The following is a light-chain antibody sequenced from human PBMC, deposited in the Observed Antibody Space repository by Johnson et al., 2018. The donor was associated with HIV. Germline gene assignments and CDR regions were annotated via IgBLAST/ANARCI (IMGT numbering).Light chain of an antibody. CDR2: DNN. V-gene: IGLV1-51*01. Sequence: QSVLTQPPSVSAAPGQKVTISCSGSSSNIGNNYVSWYQQLPGTAPKLLIFDNNQRPSGVPDRFSGSKSGTSASLAISGLQSEDEADYYCAAWDDSLNGFYVFGTGTEVTVL. CDR3: AAWDDSLNGFYV. J-gene: IGLJ1*01. CDR1: SSNIGNNY.